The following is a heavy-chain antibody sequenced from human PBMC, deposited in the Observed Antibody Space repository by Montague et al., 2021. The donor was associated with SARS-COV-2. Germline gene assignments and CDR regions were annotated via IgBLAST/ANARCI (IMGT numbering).Heavy chain of an antibody. Sequence: SETLSLTCAVSGGPVSSGAYSWTWVRQPPGKGLEWIGYIHHDGHTYYNPSLRSRVTISVERSKNQFSLKLTSVSAADTAVYFCAKSRITMVRGIHDAFDVWGRGTMVTVSS. J-gene: IGHJ3*01. CDR2: IHHDGHT. D-gene: IGHD3-10*01. V-gene: IGHV4-30-2*01. CDR3: AKSRITMVRGIHDAFDV. CDR1: GGPVSSGAYS.